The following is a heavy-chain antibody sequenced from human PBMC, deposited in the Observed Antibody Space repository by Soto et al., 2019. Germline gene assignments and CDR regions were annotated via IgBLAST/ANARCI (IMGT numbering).Heavy chain of an antibody. J-gene: IGHJ5*02. CDR1: GGSFSGYY. Sequence: SETLSLTCAVYGGSFSGYYWSWIRQPPGKGLEWIGEINHSGSTNYNPSLKSRVTISVDTSKNQFSLKLSSVTAADTAVYYCAREPYYYDSSGSSGAGWFDPWGQGTLVTVSS. CDR3: AREPYYYDSSGSSGAGWFDP. V-gene: IGHV4-34*01. D-gene: IGHD3-22*01. CDR2: INHSGST.